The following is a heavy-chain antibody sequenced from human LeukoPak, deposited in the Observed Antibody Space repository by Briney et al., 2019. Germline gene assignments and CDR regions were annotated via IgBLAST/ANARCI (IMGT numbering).Heavy chain of an antibody. V-gene: IGHV1-2*02. CDR2: INPNSGGT. Sequence: ASVKVSCKASGYTFTGYYMHWVRQAPGQGLEWMGWINPNSGGTNYAQKFQGRVTMTRDTSISTAYMELSRLRSDDTAVYYCARDRAAAGTPNSFDPWGQGTLVTVSS. CDR1: GYTFTGYY. CDR3: ARDRAAAGTPNSFDP. D-gene: IGHD6-13*01. J-gene: IGHJ5*02.